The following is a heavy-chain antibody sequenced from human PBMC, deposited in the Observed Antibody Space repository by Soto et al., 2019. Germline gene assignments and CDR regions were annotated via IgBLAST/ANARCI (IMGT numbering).Heavy chain of an antibody. CDR1: GDSVSSTSAA. V-gene: IGHV6-1*01. CDR3: ARGSYYSGWV. Sequence: SETLSLTCAISGDSVSSTSAAWSWIRQSPSRGLEWLGRTYYRSKWYSDYAVSVKSRITINPDTSKNQFSLQLNSVTPEDTAVYYCARGSYYSGWVWGQGTLVTVSS. CDR2: TYYRSKWYS. D-gene: IGHD6-19*01. J-gene: IGHJ4*02.